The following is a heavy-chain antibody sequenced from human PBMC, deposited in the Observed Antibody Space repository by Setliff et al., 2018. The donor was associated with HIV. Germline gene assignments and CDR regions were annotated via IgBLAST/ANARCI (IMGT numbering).Heavy chain of an antibody. CDR2: SRNKANSYTT. CDR1: GFTLSDHY. CDR3: TRVDSNYEKFDC. V-gene: IGHV3-72*01. J-gene: IGHJ3*01. Sequence: GGSLRLSCAASGFTLSDHYIDWVRQAPGKGLEWVGRSRNKANSYTTEYAASVKGRFTISRDDSKNSLYLQMNSLKTEDTAVYYCTRVDSNYEKFDCWGQGTMVTVSS. D-gene: IGHD4-4*01.